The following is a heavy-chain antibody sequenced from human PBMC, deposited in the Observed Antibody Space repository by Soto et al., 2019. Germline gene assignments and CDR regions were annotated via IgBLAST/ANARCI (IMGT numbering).Heavy chain of an antibody. Sequence: QVQLVQSGAELKKPGASVKVSCKASGYTFSNYDMNWVRQATGQGPEWIGWVNPNNGDTGSAPKFQGRVTLTTDISTTTAYIELTSLRSEDTAIYYCAKVSTNGSAIDFDYWGQGTLITFSS. V-gene: IGHV1-8*01. J-gene: IGHJ4*02. CDR1: GYTFSNYD. CDR2: VNPNNGDT. CDR3: AKVSTNGSAIDFDY. D-gene: IGHD3-10*01.